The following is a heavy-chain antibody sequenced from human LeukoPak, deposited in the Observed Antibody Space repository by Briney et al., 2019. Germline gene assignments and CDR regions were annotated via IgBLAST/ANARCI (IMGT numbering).Heavy chain of an antibody. CDR1: GGSITSYY. D-gene: IGHD5-18*01. CDR2: FYYSEST. J-gene: IGHJ4*02. V-gene: IGHV4-59*01. CDR3: ARGPGGYSYGYYFDY. Sequence: SETLSLTCTVSGGSITSYYWSWIRQPPGKGLEWIGFFYYSESTNYNPSLKSRVTISVDTSKNHFSLKLSSVTAADTAVYYCARGPGGYSYGYYFDYWGQGTLATVSS.